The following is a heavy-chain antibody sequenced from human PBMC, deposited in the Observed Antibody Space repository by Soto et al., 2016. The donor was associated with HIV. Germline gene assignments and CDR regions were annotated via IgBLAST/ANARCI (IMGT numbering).Heavy chain of an antibody. J-gene: IGHJ4*02. V-gene: IGHV3-23*01. CDR1: GFTFSNHG. CDR2: ISGRGTSP. Sequence: EVKLLESGGGLVQPGGPVRLSCVASGFTFSNHGMIWVRQAPGKGLEWVSAISGRGTSPYYADSVKGRFTISRDNSKNTLYLQMSSLRAEDTALYSCAKSKEPFLEWLSNTLFDSWGQGTLVTVSS. CDR3: AKSKEPFLEWLSNTLFDS. D-gene: IGHD3-3*02.